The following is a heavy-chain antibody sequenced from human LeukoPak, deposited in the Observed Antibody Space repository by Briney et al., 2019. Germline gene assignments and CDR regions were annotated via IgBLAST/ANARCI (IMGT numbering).Heavy chain of an antibody. CDR3: ARIRDYYDSSGYYPSYYFDY. CDR2: IYYSGST. V-gene: IGHV4-59*01. CDR1: GGSISSYY. D-gene: IGHD3-22*01. Sequence: PSETLSLTCTVSGGSISSYYWSWLRQPPGKGLEWIGYIYYSGSTNYNPSLKSRVTISVDTSKNQFSLKLSSVTAADTAVYYCARIRDYYDSSGYYPSYYFDYWGQGTLVTVSS. J-gene: IGHJ4*02.